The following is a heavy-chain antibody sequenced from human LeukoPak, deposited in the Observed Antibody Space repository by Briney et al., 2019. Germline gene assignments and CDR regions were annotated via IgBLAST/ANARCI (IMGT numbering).Heavy chain of an antibody. CDR1: GFIFSSCA. Sequence: GGSLRLSCAASGFIFSSCAMHWVRQAPGKGLEWVAVISYGGSNKYYADSVKGRLTISRDNSKNTLYLQMNSLRAEDTAVYYCARDYRPANWGSSAFDIWGQGTMVTVSS. CDR2: ISYGGSNK. J-gene: IGHJ3*02. D-gene: IGHD7-27*01. CDR3: ARDYRPANWGSSAFDI. V-gene: IGHV3-30-3*01.